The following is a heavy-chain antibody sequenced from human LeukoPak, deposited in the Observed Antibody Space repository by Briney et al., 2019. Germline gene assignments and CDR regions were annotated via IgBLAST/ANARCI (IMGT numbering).Heavy chain of an antibody. Sequence: GGSLRLSCAASGFTFSSYAMSWVRQAPGKGLEWVSAISGSGGSTYYADSVKGRFTISRDNSKNTLYLQMNSLRAEDTAVYYCAKDDGLRYFDWLLPEGWYFDLWGRGTLVTVSS. CDR3: AKDDGLRYFDWLLPEGWYFDL. V-gene: IGHV3-23*01. CDR2: ISGSGGST. CDR1: GFTFSSYA. D-gene: IGHD3-9*01. J-gene: IGHJ2*01.